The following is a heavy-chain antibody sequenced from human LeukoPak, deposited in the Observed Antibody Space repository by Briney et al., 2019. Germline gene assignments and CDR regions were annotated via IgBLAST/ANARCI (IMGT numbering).Heavy chain of an antibody. CDR1: GFTFSNYA. J-gene: IGHJ4*02. Sequence: GGSLRLSCAASGFTFSNYAMSWVRQAPGKGLEWVSAISGGGFGTYYADSVKGRFTISRDNAKNSLYLQMNSLRDDDTAVYYCARDPGDYWGQGTLVTVS. CDR2: ISGGGFGT. D-gene: IGHD3-10*01. V-gene: IGHV3-23*01. CDR3: ARDPGDY.